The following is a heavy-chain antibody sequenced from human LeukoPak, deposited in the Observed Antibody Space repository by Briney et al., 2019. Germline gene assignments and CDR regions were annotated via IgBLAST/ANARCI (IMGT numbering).Heavy chain of an antibody. V-gene: IGHV3-7*01. CDR3: AREPPIDYDSWSGLKPIDY. CDR2: IKQDGSEK. D-gene: IGHD3-3*01. CDR1: GFTFSSYW. Sequence: PGGSLRLPCAASGFTFSSYWMSWVRQAPGKGLEWVANIKQDGSEKYYVDSVKGRFTISRDNAKNSLYLQMNSLRAEDTAVYYCAREPPIDYDSWSGLKPIDYWGQGTLVTVSS. J-gene: IGHJ4*02.